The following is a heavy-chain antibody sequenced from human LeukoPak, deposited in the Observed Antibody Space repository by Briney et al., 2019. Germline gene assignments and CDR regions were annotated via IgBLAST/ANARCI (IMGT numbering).Heavy chain of an antibody. Sequence: PGGSLRLSCEVSGITFSNYWMTWVRQAPGKGLEWVSGINGYGDSTNYADSVKGRFTISRDNSKNTLYLQMNSLRVEDTALYFCAKDLRFWGQGTLVTVSS. CDR3: AKDLRF. CDR1: GITFSNYW. CDR2: INGYGDST. J-gene: IGHJ4*02. V-gene: IGHV3-23*01.